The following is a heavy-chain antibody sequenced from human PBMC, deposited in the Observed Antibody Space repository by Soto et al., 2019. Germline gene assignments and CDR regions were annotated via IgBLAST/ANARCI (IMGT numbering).Heavy chain of an antibody. D-gene: IGHD3-16*02. J-gene: IGHJ4*02. CDR1: GFTFSNDG. Sequence: QVQLVESGGGVVQPGRSLRLSCAASGFTFSNDGMHWVRQAPGKGLEGVAVISYDGSRKYYEDSVGGRFTISRDNSKHTLYLEMDSLRPEDTAVYYGTKEAMDRGFIGDYWGQGTLVTVS. CDR3: TKEAMDRGFIGDY. CDR2: ISYDGSRK. V-gene: IGHV3-30*18.